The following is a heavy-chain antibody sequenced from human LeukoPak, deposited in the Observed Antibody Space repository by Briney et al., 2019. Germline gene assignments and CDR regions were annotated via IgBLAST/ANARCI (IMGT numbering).Heavy chain of an antibody. CDR3: ASARYGSGSYYKD. J-gene: IGHJ4*02. CDR1: GGSISSYY. V-gene: IGHV4-59*01. D-gene: IGHD3-10*01. Sequence: SETLSLTCTVFGGSISSYYWNWIRQPPGKGLEWIGNIYYSGSTNYNPSLKSRVTISVDTSKNQFSLKLSSVTAADTAVYYCASARYGSGSYYKDWGQGTLVTVSS. CDR2: IYYSGST.